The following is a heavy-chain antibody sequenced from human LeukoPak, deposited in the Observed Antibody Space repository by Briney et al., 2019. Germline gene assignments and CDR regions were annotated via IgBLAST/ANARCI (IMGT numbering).Heavy chain of an antibody. V-gene: IGHV3-7*04. CDR1: GFPFSSYW. D-gene: IGHD5-24*01. J-gene: IGHJ4*02. CDR2: IKQDGSKK. Sequence: GGSLRLSCVASGFPFSSYWMTWVRQAPGKGLEWVANIKQDGSKKSYVDSVKGRFTISRDNAKNSLYLQMNSQRAEDMAIYYCTRVGYIDEGIDYWGQGTLVTVSS. CDR3: TRVGYIDEGIDY.